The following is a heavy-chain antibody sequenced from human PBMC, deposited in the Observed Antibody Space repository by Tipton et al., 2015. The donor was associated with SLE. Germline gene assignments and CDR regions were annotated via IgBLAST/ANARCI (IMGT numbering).Heavy chain of an antibody. Sequence: QLVQSGAEVKKPGASVKVSCKASGYTFTKYGISWVRQAPGQGLEWMGWTSAYNGNTQHAQKFQGRLTMTRDTMTSTAYMELRSLRSDDTAIYYCARVRVDTAMGVFDFWGQGTLVTVSS. D-gene: IGHD5-18*01. J-gene: IGHJ4*02. CDR2: TSAYNGNT. CDR3: ARVRVDTAMGVFDF. V-gene: IGHV1-18*01. CDR1: GYTFTKYG.